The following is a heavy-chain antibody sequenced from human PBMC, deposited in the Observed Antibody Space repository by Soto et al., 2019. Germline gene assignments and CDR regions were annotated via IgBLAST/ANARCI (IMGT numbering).Heavy chain of an antibody. J-gene: IGHJ6*02. V-gene: IGHV3-48*02. D-gene: IGHD6-19*01. CDR2: ISSSSSTI. Sequence: PGGSLRLSCAVSGFTFSSYSMNWVRQAPGKGLEWVSYISSSSSTIYYADSVKGRFTISRDNAKNSLYLQMNSLRDEDTAVYYCAREGRNSGGWSYYYYGMDVWGQGTTVTVSS. CDR3: AREGRNSGGWSYYYYGMDV. CDR1: GFTFSSYS.